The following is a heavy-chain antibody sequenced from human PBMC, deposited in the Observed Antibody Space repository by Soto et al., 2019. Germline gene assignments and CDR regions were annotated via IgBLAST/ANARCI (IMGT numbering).Heavy chain of an antibody. J-gene: IGHJ3*02. D-gene: IGHD2-15*01. CDR2: INPRGGTT. Sequence: QVQLVQYGAEVKKPGASVKVSCKASRYTFTTYYMHWVRQAPGQGLEWMGIINPRGGTTNYARKCQGRVTITSDTSTSTVYMKLSSLRSEDTAVYYCALPTRWYGFDIWGQGTMVTVSS. V-gene: IGHV1-46*01. CDR1: RYTFTTYY. CDR3: ALPTRWYGFDI.